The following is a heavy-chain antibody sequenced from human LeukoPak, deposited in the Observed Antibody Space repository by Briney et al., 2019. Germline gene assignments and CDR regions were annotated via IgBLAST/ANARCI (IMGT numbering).Heavy chain of an antibody. Sequence: SETLSLTCTVSGGSIGSYYWSWIRQPPGEGLEWIGYIYYSGSTNYNPSLKSRVTISVDTSKNQFSLKLSSVTAADTAVYYCARHGYYDISSFDYWGQGTLVTVSS. J-gene: IGHJ4*02. D-gene: IGHD3-9*01. CDR1: GGSIGSYY. CDR3: ARHGYYDISSFDY. V-gene: IGHV4-59*08. CDR2: IYYSGST.